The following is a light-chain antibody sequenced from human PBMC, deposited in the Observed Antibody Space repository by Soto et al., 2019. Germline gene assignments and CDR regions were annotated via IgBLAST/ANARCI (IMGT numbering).Light chain of an antibody. Sequence: QSVLTQPPSVSGAPGQRVTISCTGSSSNIRAGYDVHWYQQLPGTAPKLLIYGNSNRPSGVPDRLSGSKSGTSASLAITGLQAEDEADYYCQSYDSSLSGSVFGGGTKLTVL. J-gene: IGLJ3*02. CDR3: QSYDSSLSGSV. V-gene: IGLV1-40*01. CDR2: GNS. CDR1: SSNIRAGYD.